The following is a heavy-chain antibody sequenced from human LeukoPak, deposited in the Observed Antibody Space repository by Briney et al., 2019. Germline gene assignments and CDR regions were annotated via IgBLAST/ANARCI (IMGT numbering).Heavy chain of an antibody. V-gene: IGHV3-66*01. CDR1: GFTVSSNY. Sequence: GGSLRLPFEASGFTVSSNYMSWVRQAPGKGLDWVPFIYSGGSTYYADSVKGRLTISRDNSKNTLYLQMNSLRAEDTAVYYCARDRDAFDIWGQGTMVTVSS. J-gene: IGHJ3*02. CDR2: IYSGGST. CDR3: ARDRDAFDI.